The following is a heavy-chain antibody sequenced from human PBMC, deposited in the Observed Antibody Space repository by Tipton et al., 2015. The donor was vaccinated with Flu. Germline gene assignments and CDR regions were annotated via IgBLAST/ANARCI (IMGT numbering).Heavy chain of an antibody. J-gene: IGHJ4*02. V-gene: IGHV1-69*18. Sequence: QLVQSGAEVKKPGSSVKVSCKASGGTFSGYAISWVRQAPGQGLEWMGRIIPIFGTANYAQKFQGRVTITADESTSTAYMELSSLRSEDTAVYYCARGLISSGWLYYFDYWGQGTLVTVSS. CDR3: ARGLISSGWLYYFDY. D-gene: IGHD6-19*01. CDR2: IIPIFGTA. CDR1: GGTFSGYA.